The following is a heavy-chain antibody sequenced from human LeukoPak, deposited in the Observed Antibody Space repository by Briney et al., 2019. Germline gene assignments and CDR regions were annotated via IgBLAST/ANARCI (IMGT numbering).Heavy chain of an antibody. J-gene: IGHJ4*02. CDR1: GYSFTDYW. Sequence: GESLKISCKASGYSFTDYWIAWVRQMPGKGLEWMGIIHPDGSDARYSPSFQGQVTISVDKPISTTYLQWSSLKASDSAMYYCARRGDYRTFGYWAQGTLVTVSS. CDR2: IHPDGSDA. D-gene: IGHD4-11*01. V-gene: IGHV5-51*04. CDR3: ARRGDYRTFGY.